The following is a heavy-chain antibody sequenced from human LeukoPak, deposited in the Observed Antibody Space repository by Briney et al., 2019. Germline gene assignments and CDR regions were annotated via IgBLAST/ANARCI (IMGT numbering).Heavy chain of an antibody. Sequence: GGCLRPSCAASGCTFSGYAMSWVRQAPGKGLEWVSAISGGGGSTYYADSVKGRFTISRDNSKNTLYLQMNSLRAEDTAVYYCARVPYYDYVWGSYPPRLDYWGQGTLVTVSS. CDR3: ARVPYYDYVWGSYPPRLDY. J-gene: IGHJ4*02. V-gene: IGHV3-23*01. D-gene: IGHD3-16*02. CDR2: ISGGGGST. CDR1: GCTFSGYA.